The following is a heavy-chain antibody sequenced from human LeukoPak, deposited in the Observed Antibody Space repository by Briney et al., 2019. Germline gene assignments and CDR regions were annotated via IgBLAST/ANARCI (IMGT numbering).Heavy chain of an antibody. CDR2: ISISSRNI. Sequence: GGSLRLSCAASGFTFSSSSMNWVRQAPGTGLEWISYISISSRNIQYADSVKGRFTISRDDAKNSLYLQMNSLRAEDTAVYYCAKDTRYCSSTSCYTFDYWGQGTLVTVSS. CDR3: AKDTRYCSSTSCYTFDY. CDR1: GFTFSSSS. V-gene: IGHV3-48*01. J-gene: IGHJ4*02. D-gene: IGHD2-2*02.